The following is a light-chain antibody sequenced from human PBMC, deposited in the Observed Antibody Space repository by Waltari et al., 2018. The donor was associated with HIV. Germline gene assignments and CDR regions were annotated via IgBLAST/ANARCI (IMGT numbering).Light chain of an antibody. J-gene: IGLJ3*02. Sequence: SALPQPASVSGSPGQSITISCSGTSSDVGGSNYVPWYQPYPGKAPKLMIYEFSNRPPGVSMRFSGSKSHNTASPTISALQAEDEADYYCSSYTSSSTRVFGGGTKLTVL. CDR3: SSYTSSSTRV. V-gene: IGLV2-14*01. CDR1: SSDVGGSNY. CDR2: EFS.